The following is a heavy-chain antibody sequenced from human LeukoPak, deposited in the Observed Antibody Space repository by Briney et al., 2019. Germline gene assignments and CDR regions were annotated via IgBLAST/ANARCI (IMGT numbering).Heavy chain of an antibody. J-gene: IGHJ6*03. CDR1: GYSISSGYY. CDR3: ARRGPYSGSYPTYYYYYYYMDV. CDR2: INHSGSP. Sequence: KASQTLSLTCTVSGYSISSGYYWSWIRQPPGKGLEWIGEINHSGSPNYNPSLKSRVTISVDTYKNQFSLKLSSVTAADTAVYYCARRGPYSGSYPTYYYYYYYMDVWGKGTTVTISS. D-gene: IGHD1-26*01. V-gene: IGHV4-38-2*02.